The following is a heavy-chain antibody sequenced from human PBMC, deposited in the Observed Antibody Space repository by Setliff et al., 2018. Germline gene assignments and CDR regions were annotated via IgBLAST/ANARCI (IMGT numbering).Heavy chain of an antibody. Sequence: ASVKVSCKASGYTFTSYDINWVRQATGQGLEWMGWISAYNGNTNYAQKFQGRVTMTRNTSISTAYMELSSLRSEDTAVYYCARRVGSVGIQLPDYWGQGTLVTVSS. J-gene: IGHJ4*02. CDR1: GYTFTSYD. CDR3: ARRVGSVGIQLPDY. D-gene: IGHD5-18*01. V-gene: IGHV1-8*02. CDR2: ISAYNGNT.